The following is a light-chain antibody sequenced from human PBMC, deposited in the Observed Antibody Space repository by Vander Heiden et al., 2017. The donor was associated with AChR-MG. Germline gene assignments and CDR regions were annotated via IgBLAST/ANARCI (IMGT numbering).Light chain of an antibody. CDR2: DVS. V-gene: IGLV2-14*03. J-gene: IGLJ1*01. CDR1: SSDVAAFNY. CDR3: NSYSRSNTYV. Sequence: QSALTQPASVSGSPGQSTTISCTGTSSDVAAFNYVSWYQQHPGKAPKLMIYDVSNRPSGVSNRFSGSKSGNTASLTISGLQAEDEADYFCNSYSRSNTYVFGPGTKVTVL.